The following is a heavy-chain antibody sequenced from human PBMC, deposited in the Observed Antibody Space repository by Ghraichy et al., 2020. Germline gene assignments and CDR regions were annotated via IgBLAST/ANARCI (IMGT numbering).Heavy chain of an antibody. CDR2: INHSGST. V-gene: IGHV4-34*01. CDR1: GGSFSGYY. D-gene: IGHD3-3*01. J-gene: IGHJ5*02. Sequence: SQTLSLTCAVYGGSFSGYYWSWIRQPPGKGLEWIGEINHSGSTNYNPSLKSRVTISVDTSKNQFSLKLSSVTAADTAVYYCAARKSSIFGVVFGFDPWGQGTLVTVSS. CDR3: AARKSSIFGVVFGFDP.